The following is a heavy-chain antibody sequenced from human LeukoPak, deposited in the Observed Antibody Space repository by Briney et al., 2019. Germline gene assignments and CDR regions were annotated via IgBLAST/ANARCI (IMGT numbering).Heavy chain of an antibody. CDR2: ISGSGGST. J-gene: IGHJ1*01. CDR3: AKDVLGCSGGSCYSGEYFQH. V-gene: IGHV3-23*01. Sequence: GGSLRLSCAASGFTFSSHGMNWVRQAPGKGLEWVSGISGSGGSTYYADSVKGRFTISRDNSKNTLYLQMNSLRAEDTAVYYCAKDVLGCSGGSCYSGEYFQHWGQGTLVTVSS. CDR1: GFTFSSHG. D-gene: IGHD2-15*01.